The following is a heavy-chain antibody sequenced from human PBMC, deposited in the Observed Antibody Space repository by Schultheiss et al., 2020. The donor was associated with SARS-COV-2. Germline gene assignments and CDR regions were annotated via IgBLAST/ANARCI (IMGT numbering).Heavy chain of an antibody. CDR1: GGSINSGGYY. V-gene: IGHV4-39*07. Sequence: SETLSLTCTVSGGSINSGGYYWNWIRLTPGKGLEWIGDINHSGKTNYNPSLKKRVTISLDTSKKQFSLQLSSVTAADTAVYYCANLHMSGPYNWFDPWGQGTLVTVSS. J-gene: IGHJ5*02. CDR3: ANLHMSGPYNWFDP. CDR2: INHSGKT. D-gene: IGHD2-21*01.